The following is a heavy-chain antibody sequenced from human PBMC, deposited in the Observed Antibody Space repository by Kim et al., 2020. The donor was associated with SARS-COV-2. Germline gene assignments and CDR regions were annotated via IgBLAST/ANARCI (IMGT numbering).Heavy chain of an antibody. CDR2: INHSGST. CDR1: GGSFSGYY. J-gene: IGHJ6*02. V-gene: IGHV4-34*01. D-gene: IGHD3-10*01. CDR3: ARGPLFGGYYYGMDV. Sequence: SETLSLTCAVYGGSFSGYYWSWIRQPPGKGLEWIGEINHSGSTNYNPSPKIGGTISVDTSKNQFSLTLSPVTAADTAVYYCARGPLFGGYYYGMDVWGQGTTVTVSS.